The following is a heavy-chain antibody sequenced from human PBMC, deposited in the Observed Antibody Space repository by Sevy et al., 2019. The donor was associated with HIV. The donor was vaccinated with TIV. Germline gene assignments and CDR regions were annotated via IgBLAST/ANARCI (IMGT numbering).Heavy chain of an antibody. D-gene: IGHD6-19*01. Sequence: GGSLRLSCAASGFTFSSHAMSWVRQAPGKGLEWVSAISGSGGSTYYAYSVKGRFTISRDNSKNPLYLQMNSLRAEDTAVYYCAKDGSGWYNYFDYWGQGTLVTVSS. J-gene: IGHJ4*02. CDR3: AKDGSGWYNYFDY. V-gene: IGHV3-23*01. CDR2: ISGSGGST. CDR1: GFTFSSHA.